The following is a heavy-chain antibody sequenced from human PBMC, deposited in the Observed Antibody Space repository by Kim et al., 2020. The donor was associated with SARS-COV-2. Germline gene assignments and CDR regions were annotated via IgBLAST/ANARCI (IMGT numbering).Heavy chain of an antibody. J-gene: IGHJ4*02. V-gene: IGHV3-74*01. D-gene: IGHD1-26*01. CDR3: ARGVRLGSGSYFPD. CDR1: GFTFSRDW. Sequence: GGSLRLSCAASGFTFSRDWMHWVRQVPGKGPVWVSRINSDGSATFYADSVKGRFTISRDNAKNTLDLQMNSLRVEDTALYYCARGVRLGSGSYFPDWGQGTLVTVSS. CDR2: INSDGSAT.